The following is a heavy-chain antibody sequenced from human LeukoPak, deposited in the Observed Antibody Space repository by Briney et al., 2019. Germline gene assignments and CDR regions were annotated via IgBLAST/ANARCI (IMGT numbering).Heavy chain of an antibody. Sequence: SETLSLTCTVSGASISSSYWSWIRQPPGKGLEWIGYINYSGSTIYNPSLKSRVTVSVDTSKNQFSLKLTSVTAADTAVYYCARGSVTFDYWGQGALVTVSS. CDR3: ARGSVTFDY. CDR1: GASISSSY. CDR2: INYSGST. D-gene: IGHD2-21*02. J-gene: IGHJ4*02. V-gene: IGHV4-59*01.